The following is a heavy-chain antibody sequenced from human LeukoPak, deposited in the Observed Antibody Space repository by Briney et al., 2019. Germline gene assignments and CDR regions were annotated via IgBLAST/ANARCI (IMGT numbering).Heavy chain of an antibody. CDR1: GFTFGDYA. CDR3: TRGSSYYGSGSYLYFDY. CDR2: IRSTAYGRTT. D-gene: IGHD3-10*01. J-gene: IGHJ4*02. Sequence: GGFLRLSWTASGFTFGDYAMSWVRQAPGKGLEWVGFIRSTAYGRTTVYAASVKGRFTISRDDSKSIAYLQMNSLKTEDTAVYYCTRGSSYYGSGSYLYFDYWGQGTLVTVST. V-gene: IGHV3-49*04.